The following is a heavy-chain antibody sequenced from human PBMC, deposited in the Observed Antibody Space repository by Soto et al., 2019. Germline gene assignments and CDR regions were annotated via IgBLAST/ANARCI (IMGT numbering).Heavy chain of an antibody. J-gene: IGHJ6*03. V-gene: IGHV3-7*01. D-gene: IGHD6-13*01. Sequence: GGSLRLSCAASGFTFSSYWMSWVRQAPGKGLEWVANIKQDGSEKYYVDSVKGRFTISRDKAKNSLYLQMNSLRAEDTAVYYCATAPTSIAAHPPDYYYYYYMDVWGKGTTVTVSS. CDR2: IKQDGSEK. CDR3: ATAPTSIAAHPPDYYYYYYMDV. CDR1: GFTFSSYW.